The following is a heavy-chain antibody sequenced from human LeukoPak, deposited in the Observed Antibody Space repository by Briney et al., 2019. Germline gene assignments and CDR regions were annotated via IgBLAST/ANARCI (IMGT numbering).Heavy chain of an antibody. CDR1: GGTFSSYT. V-gene: IGHV1-69*02. CDR2: IIPILGIA. CDR3: AASTYYYDSSGYYYVDY. Sequence: ASVKVSCKASGGTFSSYTISWVRQAPGQGFEWMGRIIPILGIANYAQKFQGRVTITADKSTSTAYMELSSLRSEDTAVYYCAASTYYYDSSGYYYVDYWGQGTLVTVSS. J-gene: IGHJ4*02. D-gene: IGHD3-22*01.